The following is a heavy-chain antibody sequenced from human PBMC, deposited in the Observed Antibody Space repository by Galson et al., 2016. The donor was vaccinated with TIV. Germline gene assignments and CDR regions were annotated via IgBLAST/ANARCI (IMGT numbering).Heavy chain of an antibody. V-gene: IGHV4-31*03. Sequence: TLSLTCSVSGVSISSGFSYWNWVRQSPGQGLEWIGYIHFTGRTYYNPSFQSRVFISVDTSKSQFSLNPRSVTAADTAVYFCARETYGDYDNYDAFDFWGRGTMVTVSS. CDR3: ARETYGDYDNYDAFDF. J-gene: IGHJ3*01. CDR2: IHFTGRT. D-gene: IGHD4-17*01. CDR1: GVSISSGFSY.